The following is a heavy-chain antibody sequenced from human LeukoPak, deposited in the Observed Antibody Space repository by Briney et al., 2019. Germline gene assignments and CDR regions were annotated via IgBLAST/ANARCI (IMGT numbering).Heavy chain of an antibody. CDR1: GGSISGTTYY. CDR2: IHYSGST. V-gene: IGHV4-39*07. D-gene: IGHD1-26*01. Sequence: SETLSLTCTVSGGSISGTTYYWGWIRQPPGKGLEWIGSIHYSGSTYYNPSLESRVTISIDTSKNQFSLKLSSVTAADTAVYYCARGTTMGASAYWGQGTLVTVSS. CDR3: ARGTTMGASAY. J-gene: IGHJ4*02.